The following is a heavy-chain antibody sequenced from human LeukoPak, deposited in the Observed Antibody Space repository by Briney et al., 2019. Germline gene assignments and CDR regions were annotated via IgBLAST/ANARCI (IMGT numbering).Heavy chain of an antibody. D-gene: IGHD5-24*01. CDR2: ISWNSGSI. Sequence: TGRSLRLSCAASGFTFDDYAMHWVRQAPGKGLEWVSGISWNSGSIGYADSVKGRFTISRDNAKNSLYLQMNSLRAEDTALYYCAKDEERGDGYNCHAFDIWGQGTMVTVSS. CDR3: AKDEERGDGYNCHAFDI. V-gene: IGHV3-9*01. J-gene: IGHJ3*02. CDR1: GFTFDDYA.